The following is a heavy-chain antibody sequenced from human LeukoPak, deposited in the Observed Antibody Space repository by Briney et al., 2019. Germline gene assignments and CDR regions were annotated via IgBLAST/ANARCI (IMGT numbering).Heavy chain of an antibody. Sequence: PSETLSLTCTVSGGSISSSSYYWGWIRQPPGKGLEWIGSIYYSGSTYYNPSLKGRVTISVDTSKNQFSLKMNSVTAADTAVYYCARQFGDGYPRFQDYWGQGTLVTVSS. CDR2: IYYSGST. CDR1: GGSISSSSYY. CDR3: ARQFGDGYPRFQDY. J-gene: IGHJ4*02. D-gene: IGHD5-18*01. V-gene: IGHV4-39*01.